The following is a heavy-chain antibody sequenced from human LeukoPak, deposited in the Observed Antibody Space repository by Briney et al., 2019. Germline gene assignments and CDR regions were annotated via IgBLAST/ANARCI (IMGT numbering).Heavy chain of an antibody. Sequence: PSETLSLTCTVSGGSITSSSYHWGWIRQPPGKGPEWIGSIYYTGTTYYNPSLKSRVSISVHTSNNHFSLSLRSVTAADTAVYYCVRAEGYGGYTVRVVRDWGQGTLVTVSS. D-gene: IGHD4-17*01. CDR1: GGSITSSSYH. CDR2: IYYTGTT. V-gene: IGHV4-39*07. CDR3: VRAEGYGGYTVRVVRD. J-gene: IGHJ4*02.